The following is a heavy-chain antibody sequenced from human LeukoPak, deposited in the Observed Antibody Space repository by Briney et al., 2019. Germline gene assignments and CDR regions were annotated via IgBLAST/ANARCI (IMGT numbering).Heavy chain of an antibody. D-gene: IGHD5-18*01. J-gene: IGHJ4*02. CDR2: INHSGST. CDR1: GGSFSGYY. Sequence: ASETLSLTCAVYGGSFSGYYWSWIRQPPGKGLEWIGEINHSGSTNYNPSLKSRVTISVDTSKNQFSLKLSSVTAADTAVYYCASLDTAKSRFDYWGQGTLVTVSS. V-gene: IGHV4-34*01. CDR3: ASLDTAKSRFDY.